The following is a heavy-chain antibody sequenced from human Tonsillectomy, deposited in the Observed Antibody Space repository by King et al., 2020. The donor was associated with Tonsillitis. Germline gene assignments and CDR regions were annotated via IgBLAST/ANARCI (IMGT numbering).Heavy chain of an antibody. V-gene: IGHV3-7*01. J-gene: IGHJ4*02. Sequence: VQLVESGGGLVQPGGSLRLSCAASGFTFSNYWMSWVRQAPGKGLEWVANIKQAGSENYYVDSVKGRFTISRDNAKNSLNLQMSSLRAEDTAVYYCARDMPGVVAAGDWGQGTLVTVSS. D-gene: IGHD2-15*01. CDR3: ARDMPGVVAAGD. CDR1: GFTFSNYW. CDR2: IKQAGSEN.